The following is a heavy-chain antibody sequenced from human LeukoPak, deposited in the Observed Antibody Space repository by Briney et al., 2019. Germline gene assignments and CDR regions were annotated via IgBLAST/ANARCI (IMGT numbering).Heavy chain of an antibody. CDR1: GGSISSYY. J-gene: IGHJ5*02. V-gene: IGHV4-59*01. CDR2: IYYSGST. Sequence: TSETLSLTCTVSGGSISSYYWSWIRQPPGKGLEWIGYIYYSGSTNYNPSLKSRVTISVDTSKNQFSLKLSSVTAADTAVYYCAREYYYGSGSGLNWFDPWGQGTLVTVSS. D-gene: IGHD3-10*01. CDR3: AREYYYGSGSGLNWFDP.